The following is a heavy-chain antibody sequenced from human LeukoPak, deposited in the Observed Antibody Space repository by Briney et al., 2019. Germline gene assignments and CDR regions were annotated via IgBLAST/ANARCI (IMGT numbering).Heavy chain of an antibody. CDR2: MFHSGNN. D-gene: IGHD4-17*01. CDR1: GGSISSSSYY. J-gene: IGHJ4*02. CDR3: ARAGTNLGDYDY. V-gene: IGHV4-39*07. Sequence: SETLSLTCTVSGGSISSSSYYWAWIRQPPGKGLEWVATMFHSGNNYYNPSLKSRITTSVDTSQNQFSLKLTSVTAADTAVHYCARAGTNLGDYDYWGQGTLVTVSS.